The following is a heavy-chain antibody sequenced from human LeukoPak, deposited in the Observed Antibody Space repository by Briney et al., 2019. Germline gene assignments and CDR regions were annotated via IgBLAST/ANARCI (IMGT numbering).Heavy chain of an antibody. CDR2: ITSISRDS. D-gene: IGHD3-22*01. CDR3: VKDRPKYYGRNGHYYRQNGDY. Sequence: GGSLRLSCAASGFTFSIYAMSWVRQAPGKGLEGVSSITSISRDSFYPVSLKGRFTIPRHNCRDTLYLQMNSLRAGDTSIYYCVKDRPKYYGRNGHYYRQNGDYWGQGTLVAVSS. J-gene: IGHJ4*02. CDR1: GFTFSIYA. V-gene: IGHV3-23*01.